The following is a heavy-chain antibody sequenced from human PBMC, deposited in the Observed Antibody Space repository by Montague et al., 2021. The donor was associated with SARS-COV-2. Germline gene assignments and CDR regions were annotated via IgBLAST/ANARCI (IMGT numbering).Heavy chain of an antibody. J-gene: IGHJ6*04. Sequence: PALVKPTQTLTLTCTFSGFSLSSSGMSVTWIRQPPGKALEWLARIDWDNDKYYSTSLKSRLTISKDTSKNQVVLTVTNVDPSDTATYYCARIVSLVVPGDIPHMCYFGLSVGGRGPTVLVPS. CDR2: IDWDNDK. D-gene: IGHD2-2*01. V-gene: IGHV2-70*11. CDR3: ARIVSLVVPGDIPHMCYFGLSV. CDR1: GFSLSSSGMS.